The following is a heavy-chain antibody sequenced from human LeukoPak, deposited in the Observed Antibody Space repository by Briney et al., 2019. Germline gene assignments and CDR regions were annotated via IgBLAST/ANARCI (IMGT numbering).Heavy chain of an antibody. J-gene: IGHJ4*02. D-gene: IGHD3-22*01. CDR3: ARADYYDSSGWD. CDR2: ISSSGSPI. CDR1: GFTFSSYE. Sequence: GGSLRLSCAASGFTFSSYEMNWVRQARGKGLEGVSYISSSGSPIYYADSVKGRFTISRDNAKNSLYLQMNSLRAEDTAVYYCARADYYDSSGWDWGQGTLVTVSS. V-gene: IGHV3-48*03.